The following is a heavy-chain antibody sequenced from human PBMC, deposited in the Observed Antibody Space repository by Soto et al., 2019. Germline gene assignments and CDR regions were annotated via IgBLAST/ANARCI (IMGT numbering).Heavy chain of an antibody. CDR3: ALGSSSSMINCFDP. D-gene: IGHD3-3*01. V-gene: IGHV1-69*06. Sequence: QVQLEQSGAELKKPGSSVKVSCTASGGPFSSYAINWVRQDPGQGLEWMVGITPIFGEPKYAQKFQGRVTSTADIATRTAYMELSSLRSDDTAVYFCALGSSSSMINCFDPWGQGTLVTVSS. J-gene: IGHJ5*02. CDR2: ITPIFGEP. CDR1: GGPFSSYA.